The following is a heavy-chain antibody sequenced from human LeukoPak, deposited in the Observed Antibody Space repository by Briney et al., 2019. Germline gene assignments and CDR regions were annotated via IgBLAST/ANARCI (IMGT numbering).Heavy chain of an antibody. CDR1: GFTFSSYS. CDR2: ISSSSSYI. V-gene: IGHV3-21*01. Sequence: GGSLRLSCAASGFTFSSYSMNWVRQAPGKGLEWVSSISSSSSYIYYADSVKGRFTISRDNAKNSLYLQVNSLRAEDTAVYYCARVSVHGVYYYMDVWGKGTTVTVSS. J-gene: IGHJ6*03. D-gene: IGHD1-1*01. CDR3: ARVSVHGVYYYMDV.